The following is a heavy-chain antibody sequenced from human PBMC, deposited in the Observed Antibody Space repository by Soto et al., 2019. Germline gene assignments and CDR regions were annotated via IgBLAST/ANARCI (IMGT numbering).Heavy chain of an antibody. CDR1: VGTFSSYT. CDR3: ARQQGPYGSGSQPD. V-gene: IGHV1-69*02. CDR2: IIPILGIA. J-gene: IGHJ4*02. Sequence: QVQLVQSGAEVKKPGSSVKVSCKASVGTFSSYTISWVRQAPGQGLEWMGRIIPILGIANYAQKFQSRVTITADQHTSTAYMELSSLRSEDTAVYYCARQQGPYGSGSQPDWGQGTLVTGSS. D-gene: IGHD3-10*01.